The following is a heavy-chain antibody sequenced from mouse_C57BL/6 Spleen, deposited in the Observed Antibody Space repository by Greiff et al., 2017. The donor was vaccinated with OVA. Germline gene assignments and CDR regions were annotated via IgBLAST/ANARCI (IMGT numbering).Heavy chain of an antibody. Sequence: VKLMESGAELARPGASVKLSCKASGYTFTSYGISWVKQRTGQGLEWIGEIYPRSGNTYYNEKFKGKATLTADKSSSTAYMELRSLTSEDSAVYFCARAHYYGSSYYFDYWGQGTTLTVSS. CDR1: GYTFTSYG. CDR2: IYPRSGNT. CDR3: ARAHYYGSSYYFDY. D-gene: IGHD1-1*01. V-gene: IGHV1-81*01. J-gene: IGHJ2*01.